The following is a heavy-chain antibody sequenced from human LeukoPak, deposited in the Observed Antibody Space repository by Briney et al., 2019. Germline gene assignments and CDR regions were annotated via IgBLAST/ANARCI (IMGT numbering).Heavy chain of an antibody. Sequence: GGSLRLPCAASGFSFTTSWMSWVRQAPGKGLEWVASIEQDGSEKYYVDSVKGRFAISRDNAKNSLFLQMNSLRAEDTAVYYCAKGHTSLAPGGQGALVTVSP. V-gene: IGHV3-7*01. J-gene: IGHJ4*02. D-gene: IGHD5-18*01. CDR1: GFSFTTSW. CDR2: IEQDGSEK. CDR3: AKGHTSLAP.